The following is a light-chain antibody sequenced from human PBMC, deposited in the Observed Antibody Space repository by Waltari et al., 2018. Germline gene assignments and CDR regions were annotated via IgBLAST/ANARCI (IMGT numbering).Light chain of an antibody. J-gene: IGKJ2*01. V-gene: IGKV1-39*01. CDR1: KSIHRY. Sequence: DIQMTQSPSSLSASVGGRVTITCRASKSIHRYLNWYQQKPGKAPKLLIYTTSTLQSEIPSRVSGSGYETDFTLTISSLQPEDFATYYCQQSFNTPRTFGQGTKLEIK. CDR3: QQSFNTPRT. CDR2: TTS.